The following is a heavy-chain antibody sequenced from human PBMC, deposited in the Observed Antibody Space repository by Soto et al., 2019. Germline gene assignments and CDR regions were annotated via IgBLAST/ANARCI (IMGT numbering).Heavy chain of an antibody. Sequence: PGGSLRLSCTASGFTFGDYAMSWFRQAPGKGLEWVGFIRSKAYGGTTEYAASVKGGFTISRDDSKSIAYLQMNSLKTEDTAVYYCTRDGSSWYFYYYGMDVWGQGTTVTVSS. D-gene: IGHD6-13*01. J-gene: IGHJ6*02. CDR3: TRDGSSWYFYYYGMDV. CDR1: GFTFGDYA. CDR2: IRSKAYGGTT. V-gene: IGHV3-49*03.